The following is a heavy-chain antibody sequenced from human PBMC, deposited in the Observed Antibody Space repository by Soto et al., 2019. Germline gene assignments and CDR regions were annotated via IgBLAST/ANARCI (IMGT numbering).Heavy chain of an antibody. CDR3: AHSPIGYCSGGSCYGRGWFDP. V-gene: IGHV2-5*02. D-gene: IGHD2-15*01. CDR2: IYWDDDK. J-gene: IGHJ5*02. Sequence: PTLVNPTQTLTLTCTFSGFSLSTSGVGVGWIRQPPGKALEWLALIYWDDDKRYSPSLKSRLTITKDTSKNQVVLTMTNMDPVDTATYYCAHSPIGYCSGGSCYGRGWFDPWGQGTLVTVSS. CDR1: GFSLSTSGVG.